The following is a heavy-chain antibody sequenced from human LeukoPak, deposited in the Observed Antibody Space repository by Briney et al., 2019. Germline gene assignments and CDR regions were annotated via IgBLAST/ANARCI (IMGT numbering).Heavy chain of an antibody. CDR1: GFTFNGYW. D-gene: IGHD1-26*01. J-gene: IGHJ4*02. CDR2: INQDGSQK. V-gene: IGHV3-7*03. CDR3: ARGASGSYLGNFDY. Sequence: GGSLRLSCAASGFTFNGYWMNWVRQAPGKGLEWVANINQDGSQKYYVDSVKGRFTISRDNAKNSLYLQMNSLRAEDTAVYYCARGASGSYLGNFDYWGQGTLVTVSS.